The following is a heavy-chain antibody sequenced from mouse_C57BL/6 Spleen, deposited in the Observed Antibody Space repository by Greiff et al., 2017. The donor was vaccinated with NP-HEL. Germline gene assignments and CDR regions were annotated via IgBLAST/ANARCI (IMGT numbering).Heavy chain of an antibody. CDR3: ARSPGTGTRGYAMDY. Sequence: VQLQQSGAELVKPGASVKISCKASGYAFSSSWMNWVKQRPGKGLEWIGQIYPGDGDTNYNGKFKGKATLTADKSSSTAYMQLSSLTSEDSAVYFCARSPGTGTRGYAMDYWGQGTSVTVSS. D-gene: IGHD4-1*01. CDR1: GYAFSSSW. J-gene: IGHJ4*01. CDR2: IYPGDGDT. V-gene: IGHV1-80*01.